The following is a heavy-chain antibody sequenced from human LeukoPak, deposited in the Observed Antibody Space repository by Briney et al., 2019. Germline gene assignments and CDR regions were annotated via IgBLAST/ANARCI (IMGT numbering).Heavy chain of an antibody. CDR2: ISGSGVRR. V-gene: IGHV3-23*01. Sequence: GGSLRLSCAASGFTFSSYAMTWGRQAPGKGGEWVSAISGSGVRRDYADSGKGQVTISRENSRNTLYLQMNSLRAEDTAIYYCAKDKYPFGPAAGGRYFDLWGRGPLVTVSS. CDR1: GFTFSSYA. J-gene: IGHJ2*01. D-gene: IGHD6-13*01. CDR3: AKDKYPFGPAAGGRYFDL.